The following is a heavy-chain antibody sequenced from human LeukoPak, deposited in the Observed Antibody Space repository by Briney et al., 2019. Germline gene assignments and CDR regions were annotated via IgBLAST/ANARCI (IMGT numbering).Heavy chain of an antibody. J-gene: IGHJ4*02. CDR3: AKSSGYSYGHGSYYFDY. D-gene: IGHD5-18*01. Sequence: GGSLRLSCVASGFTFSSYGMSWVRQAPGKGLERVSAMSGSGGSTYYADSVKGRFTISRDNSKNTLYLQMNSLRAEDTAVYYCAKSSGYSYGHGSYYFDYWGQGTLVTVSS. CDR2: MSGSGGST. CDR1: GFTFSSYG. V-gene: IGHV3-23*01.